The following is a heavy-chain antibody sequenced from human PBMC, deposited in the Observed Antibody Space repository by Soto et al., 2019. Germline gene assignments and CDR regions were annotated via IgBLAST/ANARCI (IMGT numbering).Heavy chain of an antibody. CDR2: LNHSGTT. Sequence: QVQLQERGAGLLKPSETLSLICSVNGVPLSGSFWTWLRQPPGKGLEWIGELNHSGTTNYNPSLKSRLSTSVDTSQDEITLRLTSVTAADTAVYYWARSRVGVARPFDFWGQGTLVTVS. D-gene: IGHD1-26*01. CDR3: ARSRVGVARPFDF. V-gene: IGHV4-34*01. CDR1: GVPLSGSF. J-gene: IGHJ4*02.